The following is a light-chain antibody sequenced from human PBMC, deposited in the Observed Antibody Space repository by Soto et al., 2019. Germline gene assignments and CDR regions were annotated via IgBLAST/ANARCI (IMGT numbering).Light chain of an antibody. Sequence: DIVMTQSPLSLPVTPGEPASISCRSSQSLLHSNGYNYLDWYLQKPGQSLQLLIYLGSNRASGVPDRFSGSGSGTDFTLKISRVEAEDVGVYYCMQALQTPFTFGPGTKLYIK. CDR3: MQALQTPFT. CDR1: QSLLHSNGYNY. CDR2: LGS. J-gene: IGKJ3*01. V-gene: IGKV2-28*01.